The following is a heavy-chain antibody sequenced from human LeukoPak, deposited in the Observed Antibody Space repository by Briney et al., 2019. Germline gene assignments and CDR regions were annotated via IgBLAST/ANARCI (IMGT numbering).Heavy chain of an antibody. CDR3: ARLRGDTMVRGLKLENIFDY. J-gene: IGHJ4*02. CDR2: INHSGST. D-gene: IGHD3-10*01. V-gene: IGHV4-34*01. Sequence: SETLSLTCAVYGGSFSGYYWSWIRQPPGKGLEWIGEINHSGSTNYNPSLKSRVTISVDTSKNQFSLKLSPVTAADTAVYYCARLRGDTMVRGLKLENIFDYWGQGTLVTVSS. CDR1: GGSFSGYY.